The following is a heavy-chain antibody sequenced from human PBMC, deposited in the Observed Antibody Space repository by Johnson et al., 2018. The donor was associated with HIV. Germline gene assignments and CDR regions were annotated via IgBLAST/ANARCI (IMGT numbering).Heavy chain of an antibody. CDR2: IKQDGSEK. J-gene: IGHJ3*02. V-gene: IGHV3-7*02. CDR3: ARAGGSSLAFDI. Sequence: VQLVESGGGLVQPGGSLRLSCAASGFTFSSYWMSWVRQAPGKGLEWVANIKQDGSEKYYVDSVKGRFTISRDNSKNTLYLQMGSLRAEDMAVYYCARAGGSSLAFDIWGEGTMVTVSS. D-gene: IGHD6-6*01. CDR1: GFTFSSYW.